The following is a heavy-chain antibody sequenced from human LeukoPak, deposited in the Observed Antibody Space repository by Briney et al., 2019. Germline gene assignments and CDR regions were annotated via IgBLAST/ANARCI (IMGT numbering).Heavy chain of an antibody. Sequence: SETLSLTCTVSGGSISSGSYYWSWIRQPAGKGLEWIGRIYTSGSTNYNPSLKSRVTISVDTSKDQFSLKLSSVTAADTAVHYCARVRRGYYDSSGYEDAFDIWGQGTMVTVSS. D-gene: IGHD3-22*01. CDR3: ARVRRGYYDSSGYEDAFDI. CDR1: GGSISSGSYY. V-gene: IGHV4-61*02. CDR2: IYTSGST. J-gene: IGHJ3*02.